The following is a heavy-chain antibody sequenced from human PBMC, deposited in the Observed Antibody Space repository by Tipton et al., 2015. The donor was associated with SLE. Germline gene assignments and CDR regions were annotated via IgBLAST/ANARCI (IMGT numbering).Heavy chain of an antibody. CDR1: GGSISSGGYY. J-gene: IGHJ6*02. CDR2: IYYSGST. Sequence: TLSLTCTVSGGSISSGGYYWSWIRQHPGKGLEWIGYIYYSGSTYYNPSLKSRVTISVDTSKNQFSLKLSSVTAADTAVYYCAGPGVGDYYYGTDVWGQGTTVTVSS. V-gene: IGHV4-31*03. CDR3: AGPGVGDYYYGTDV. D-gene: IGHD3-16*01.